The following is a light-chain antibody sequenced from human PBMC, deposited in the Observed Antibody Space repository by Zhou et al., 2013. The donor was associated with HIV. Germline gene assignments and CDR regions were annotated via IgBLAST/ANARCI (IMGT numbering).Light chain of an antibody. Sequence: DIQLTQSPSTLSASVGDRVTITCRASQSISSWVAWYQQKPGKVPKLLIYKASSLESGVPSRFSGSGSGTEFTLTISSLQPDDFATYYCQQYNSYSLTFGPGTKVDIK. J-gene: IGKJ3*01. CDR1: QSISSW. V-gene: IGKV1-5*03. CDR3: QQYNSYSLT. CDR2: KAS.